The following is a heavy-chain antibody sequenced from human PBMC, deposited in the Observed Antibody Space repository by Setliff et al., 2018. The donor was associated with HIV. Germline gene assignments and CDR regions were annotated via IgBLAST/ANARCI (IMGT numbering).Heavy chain of an antibody. CDR3: ARVAAIPVTGTSWYFDL. V-gene: IGHV1-69*06. J-gene: IGHJ2*01. CDR1: GYSFTSYG. CDR2: ITPVFNEL. Sequence: AASVKVSCKASGYSFTSYGISWVRQAPGQGLEWMGVITPVFNELNYAQHFQGRLTITADKSTDTVYMELSSLRSEDTALYYCARVAAIPVTGTSWYFDLWGRGTLVTVSS. D-gene: IGHD6-19*01.